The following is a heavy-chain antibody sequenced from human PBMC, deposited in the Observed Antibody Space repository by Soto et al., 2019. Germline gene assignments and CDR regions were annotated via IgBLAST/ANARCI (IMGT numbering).Heavy chain of an antibody. CDR1: GYTFTSYG. Sequence: ASVKVSCKASGYTFTSYGISWVRQAPGQGLEWMGWISAYNGNTNYAQKLQGRVTMTTDTSTSTAYMELRSLRSDDTAVYYCARFPPYYDILTGYPRGGDFDYWGQGTLVTVSS. CDR2: ISAYNGNT. J-gene: IGHJ4*02. CDR3: ARFPPYYDILTGYPRGGDFDY. V-gene: IGHV1-18*01. D-gene: IGHD3-9*01.